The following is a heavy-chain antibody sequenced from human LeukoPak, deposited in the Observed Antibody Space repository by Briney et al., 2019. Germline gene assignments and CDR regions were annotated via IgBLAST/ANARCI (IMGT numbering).Heavy chain of an antibody. D-gene: IGHD2-2*01. CDR2: IYYSGST. CDR3: ARASDVVVPAAMDLNWFDP. V-gene: IGHV4-59*12. J-gene: IGHJ5*02. Sequence: SETLSLTCTVSGGSISSYYWSWIRQPPGKGLEGIGYIYYSGSTNYNPSLTSRVTMSVDTSKNQFSLKLSSVTAADTAVYYCARASDVVVPAAMDLNWFDPWGQGTLVTVSS. CDR1: GGSISSYY.